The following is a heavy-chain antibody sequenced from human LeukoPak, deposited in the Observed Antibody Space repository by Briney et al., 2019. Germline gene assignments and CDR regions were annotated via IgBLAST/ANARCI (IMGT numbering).Heavy chain of an antibody. V-gene: IGHV1-18*01. CDR2: TSAYNGNT. Sequence: ASVQVSCKASGYTFTSYGISWVRQAPGQGLEWMGWTSAYNGNTNYAQKLQGRVTMTTGTSTSTAYMELRSLRSDDTAVYYCARGRAIVGATQGDYWGQGTLVTVSS. J-gene: IGHJ4*02. CDR1: GYTFTSYG. D-gene: IGHD1-26*01. CDR3: ARGRAIVGATQGDY.